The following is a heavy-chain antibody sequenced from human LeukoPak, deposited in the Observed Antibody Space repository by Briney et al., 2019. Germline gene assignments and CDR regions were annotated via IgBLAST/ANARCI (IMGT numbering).Heavy chain of an antibody. Sequence: SQTLSLTCTVSGGSISSGDYYWSWIRQPPGKGLEWLGYIYYSGSTYYNPSLKSRVTISVDTSKNQFSLKLSSVTAADTAVYYCASMRGSYLGAFDIWGQGTMVTVSS. V-gene: IGHV4-30-4*08. CDR2: IYYSGST. CDR3: ASMRGSYLGAFDI. J-gene: IGHJ3*02. D-gene: IGHD1-26*01. CDR1: GGSISSGDYY.